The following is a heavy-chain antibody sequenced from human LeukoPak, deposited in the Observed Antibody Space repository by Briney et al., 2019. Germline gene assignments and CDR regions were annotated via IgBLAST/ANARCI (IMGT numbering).Heavy chain of an antibody. CDR1: GFTFSTHA. J-gene: IGHJ5*02. V-gene: IGHV3-23*01. Sequence: GGSLRLSCTASGFTFSTHAMSWVRQAPGKGLEWVSSISGSDANTYYADSVKGRFTISRDNSKTTLYLQMNSLRAEDTAVYCCAKDPGYVWGSYRDLWGQGTLVTVSS. CDR2: ISGSDANT. CDR3: AKDPGYVWGSYRDL. D-gene: IGHD3-16*02.